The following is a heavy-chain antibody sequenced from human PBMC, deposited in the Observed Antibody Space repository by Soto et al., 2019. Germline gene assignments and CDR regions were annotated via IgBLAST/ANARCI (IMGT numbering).Heavy chain of an antibody. CDR3: ARIKWGLDYYSGMDV. CDR1: GSTFSDYF. D-gene: IGHD1-26*01. Sequence: RPSVNVSCKASGSTFSDYFIQWLRQAPGQGLEWVAWINPKTAATNYAKKFQDRVTVTSDTSFSTAYLELTRLRPDDTALYYCARIKWGLDYYSGMDVWGQGTAVTVS. J-gene: IGHJ6*02. CDR2: INPKTAAT. V-gene: IGHV1-2*02.